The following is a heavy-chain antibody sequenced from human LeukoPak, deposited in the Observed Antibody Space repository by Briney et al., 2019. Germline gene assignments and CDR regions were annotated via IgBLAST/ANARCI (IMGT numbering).Heavy chain of an antibody. V-gene: IGHV3-33*01. Sequence: PGRSLRLSCAASGFTYSSYGMHWVRQAPGKGLEWVAVIWDDGSNKYYADSVKGRFTISRDNSKNTLYLQMNSLRAEDTAVYYCARDGMVATTAYFDYWGQGTLVTVSS. CDR3: ARDGMVATTAYFDY. J-gene: IGHJ4*02. D-gene: IGHD5-12*01. CDR2: IWDDGSNK. CDR1: GFTYSSYG.